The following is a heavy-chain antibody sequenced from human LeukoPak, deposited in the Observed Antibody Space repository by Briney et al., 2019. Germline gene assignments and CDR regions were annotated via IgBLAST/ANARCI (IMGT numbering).Heavy chain of an antibody. V-gene: IGHV1-24*01. D-gene: IGHD3-22*01. CDR1: GYTLTELS. J-gene: IGHJ4*02. CDR2: FDPEDGET. Sequence: SVKVSCKVSGYTLTELSMHWVRQAPGKGREGMGGFDPEDGETIYAQKFQGRVTMPEDTYTDTAYMELSSLRSEDTAVYYCATDDSSGYRGSDYWGQGTLVTVSS. CDR3: ATDDSSGYRGSDY.